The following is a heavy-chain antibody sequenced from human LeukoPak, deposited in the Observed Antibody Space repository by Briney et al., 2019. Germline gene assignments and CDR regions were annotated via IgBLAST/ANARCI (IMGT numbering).Heavy chain of an antibody. V-gene: IGHV4-39*07. J-gene: IGHJ4*02. Sequence: SETLSLTCTVSGGSISSSSYYWGWIRHPPGKGLEWIGSIYYSGSTYYNPSLKSRVTISVDTSKNQFSLKLSSVTAADTAVYDCARVEQQPLDYWGQGTLVTVSS. D-gene: IGHD6-13*01. CDR2: IYYSGST. CDR3: ARVEQQPLDY. CDR1: GGSISSSSYY.